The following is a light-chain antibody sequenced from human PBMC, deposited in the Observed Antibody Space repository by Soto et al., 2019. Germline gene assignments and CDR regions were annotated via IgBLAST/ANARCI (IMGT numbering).Light chain of an antibody. Sequence: QSALTQPRSVSGSPGQSVTISCTGASSDFGGFSYVSWYQHHPGRAPKLMIYDVTKRPSGVPDRFSGFKSGNTASLTISGLQAEDEADYCCSAYAGTYVVFGGGTKLTVL. CDR2: DVT. CDR1: SSDFGGFSY. J-gene: IGLJ2*01. CDR3: SAYAGTYVV. V-gene: IGLV2-11*02.